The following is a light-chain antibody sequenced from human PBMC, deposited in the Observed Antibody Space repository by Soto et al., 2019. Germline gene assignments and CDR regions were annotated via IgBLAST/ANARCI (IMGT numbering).Light chain of an antibody. V-gene: IGKV1-39*01. J-gene: IGKJ4*01. CDR2: AAS. CDR1: LAIRND. Sequence: DIQMTQSPSSLSASVGNRVTITCRASLAIRNDVSWYQQKPGKAPELLIYAASYLGNGVPSRFSGSGSGTYFTLTISSLQPEDLATYYCQQSYTTPLTFGGGTKVDI. CDR3: QQSYTTPLT.